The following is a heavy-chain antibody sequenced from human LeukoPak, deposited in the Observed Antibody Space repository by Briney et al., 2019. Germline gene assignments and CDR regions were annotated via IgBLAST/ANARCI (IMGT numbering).Heavy chain of an antibody. D-gene: IGHD3-10*01. CDR2: ISSSGSTI. J-gene: IGHJ6*02. CDR3: WASRDGGPDV. Sequence: PGGSLRLSCAASGFTFSSYEMNWVRQAPGKGLEWVPYISSSGSTIYYADSVKGRFTISRDNAKNSLYLQMNSLRAEDTAVYYCWASRDGGPDVWGQGTTVTVSS. CDR1: GFTFSSYE. V-gene: IGHV3-48*03.